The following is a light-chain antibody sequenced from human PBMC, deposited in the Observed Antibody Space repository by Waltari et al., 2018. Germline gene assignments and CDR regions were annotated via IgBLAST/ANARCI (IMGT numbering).Light chain of an antibody. CDR1: QSVLYSSNNLNY. CDR3: MQGTHPMYT. J-gene: IGKJ2*01. CDR2: KVS. V-gene: IGKV2-30*01. Sequence: VMTQSPDSLAVSLGERATINCKSSQSVLYSSNNLNYLAWFQQRPGQSPRRLIYKVSNRDAGVPDRFSGSGSGTDFTLKISRVEAEDVGVYFCMQGTHPMYTFGQGTKLEIK.